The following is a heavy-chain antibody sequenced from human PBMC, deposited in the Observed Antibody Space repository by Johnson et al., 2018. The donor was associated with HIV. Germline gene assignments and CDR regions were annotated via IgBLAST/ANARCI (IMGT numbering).Heavy chain of an antibody. CDR3: AKNWGSYGSEIDV. D-gene: IGHD3-10*01. V-gene: IGHV3-23*04. CDR2: ISGSGGST. CDR1: GFTFNDYA. Sequence: VQLVESGGGVVRPGESLRLSCAASGFTFNDYAMTWLRQAPGKGLEWVSAISGSGGSTYYADSVKGRFTISRDNSKNTLYLQMNSLRSEDTSVYYCAKNWGSYGSEIDVWGQGTMVTVSS. J-gene: IGHJ3*01.